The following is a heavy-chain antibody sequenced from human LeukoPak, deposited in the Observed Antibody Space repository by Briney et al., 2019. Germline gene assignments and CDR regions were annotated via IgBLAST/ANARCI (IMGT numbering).Heavy chain of an antibody. V-gene: IGHV3-23*01. CDR2: VSGSGGST. CDR3: ARCKAAAGFYYYYYYGMDV. Sequence: GGSLRLSCAASGFTFSSYGMSWVRQAPGKGLEWVSAVSGSGGSTYYADSVKGRFTISRDNAKNSLYLQMNSLRAEDTAVYYCARCKAAAGFYYYYYYGMDVWGQGTTVTVS. CDR1: GFTFSSYG. J-gene: IGHJ6*02. D-gene: IGHD6-13*01.